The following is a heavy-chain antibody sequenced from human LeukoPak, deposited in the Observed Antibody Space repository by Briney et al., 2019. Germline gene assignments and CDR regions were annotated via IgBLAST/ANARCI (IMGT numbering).Heavy chain of an antibody. J-gene: IGHJ4*02. V-gene: IGHV3-30-3*01. D-gene: IGHD3-16*02. CDR1: RFTFSSYA. Sequence: HPGRSLRLSCAASRFTFSSYAMHWVRQAPGKGLEWVAVISYDGSNKYYADSVKGRFTISRDNSKNTLYLQMNSLRAEDTAVYYCARVGMITFGGVIVLPDYWGQGTLVTVSS. CDR2: ISYDGSNK. CDR3: ARVGMITFGGVIVLPDY.